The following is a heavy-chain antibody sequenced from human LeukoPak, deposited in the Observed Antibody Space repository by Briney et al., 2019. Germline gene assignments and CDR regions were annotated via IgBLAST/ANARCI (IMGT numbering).Heavy chain of an antibody. CDR1: GFTVSSNY. Sequence: GGSLRLSCAASGFTVSSNYMSWVRQAPGKGLEWVSVIYSGGSTYYADSVKGRFTISRDNSKNTLYLQMNSLRAEDTAVYYCAKYRSSGWYFDFDYWGQGTLVTVSS. V-gene: IGHV3-53*01. D-gene: IGHD6-19*01. J-gene: IGHJ4*02. CDR3: AKYRSSGWYFDFDY. CDR2: IYSGGST.